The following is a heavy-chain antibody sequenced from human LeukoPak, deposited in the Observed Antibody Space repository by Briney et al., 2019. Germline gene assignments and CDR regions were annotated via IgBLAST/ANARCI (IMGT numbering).Heavy chain of an antibody. CDR1: GGSFSGYY. J-gene: IGHJ6*02. V-gene: IGHV4-34*12. Sequence: SETLSLTCGVYGGSFSGYYWTWIRQSPGMGLEWIGEIIHTGRTNYNPSLTSRVSISVDTSKNQFSLELTSVTAADTAVYYCARRPYYDFWRYGMDVWGQGTTVTVSS. CDR3: ARRPYYDFWRYGMDV. D-gene: IGHD3-3*01. CDR2: IIHTGRT.